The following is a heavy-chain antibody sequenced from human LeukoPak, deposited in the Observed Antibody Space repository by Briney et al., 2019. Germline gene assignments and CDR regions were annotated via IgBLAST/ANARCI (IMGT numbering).Heavy chain of an antibody. CDR3: AKLFSPVVTRDF. V-gene: IGHV3-23*01. CDR2: ISGNGVNT. D-gene: IGHD4-23*01. Sequence: PGGSLRLSCAASGFTFSSYAMSWVRQAPGKGLEWVSAISGNGVNTYYADSVKGRFTISRDNSKNTLYLQTNSLRAEDTAVYYCAKLFSPVVTRDFWGQGTLVTVSS. J-gene: IGHJ4*02. CDR1: GFTFSSYA.